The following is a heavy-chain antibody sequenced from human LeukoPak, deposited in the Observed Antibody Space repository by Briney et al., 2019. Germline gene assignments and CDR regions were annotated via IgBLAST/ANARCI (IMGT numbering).Heavy chain of an antibody. CDR1: GSTFSSYW. V-gene: IGHV3-7*04. CDR3: ARGIAAVGDY. J-gene: IGHJ4*02. D-gene: IGHD6-13*01. CDR2: IKQDGSEK. Sequence: GGSLRLSCAASGSTFSSYWMSWVRQAPGKGLEWVANIKQDGSEKYYVDSVKGRFTISRDNAKNSLYLQMNSLRAEDTAVYYCARGIAAVGDYWGQGTLVTVSS.